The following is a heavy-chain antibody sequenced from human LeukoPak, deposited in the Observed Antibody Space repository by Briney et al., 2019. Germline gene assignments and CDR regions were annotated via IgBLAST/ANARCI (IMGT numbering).Heavy chain of an antibody. CDR3: TRELRGIASHYHGMDV. J-gene: IGHJ6*02. CDR1: GFSFSTYD. Sequence: AGGPLRLSCVASGFSFSTYDMYWVRQAAGRGLEWVSALGTNGDSYYLGSVKGRFTISRDDGKNSLYLQMNSLGVEDTAVYYCTRELRGIASHYHGMDVWGQGTTVTVSS. CDR2: LGTNGDS. D-gene: IGHD6-6*01. V-gene: IGHV3-13*01.